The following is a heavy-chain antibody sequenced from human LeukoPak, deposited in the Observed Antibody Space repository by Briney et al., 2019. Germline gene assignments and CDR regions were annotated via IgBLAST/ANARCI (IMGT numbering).Heavy chain of an antibody. D-gene: IGHD2-21*02. CDR3: ARDLTVPLPRGPTKGMDYFDY. V-gene: IGHV1-46*01. Sequence: GASVKVSCKASGYTFTSYYMHWVRQAPGQGLEWMGIINPSGGSTSYAQKFQGRVTMTRETSTSTVYMELSSLRSEDTAVYYCARDLTVPLPRGPTKGMDYFDYWGQGTLVTVSS. CDR2: INPSGGST. J-gene: IGHJ4*02. CDR1: GYTFTSYY.